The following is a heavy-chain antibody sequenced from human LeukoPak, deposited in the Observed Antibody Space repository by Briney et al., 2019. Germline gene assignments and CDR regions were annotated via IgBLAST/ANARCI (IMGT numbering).Heavy chain of an antibody. D-gene: IGHD3-10*01. CDR2: IKQDGSEK. Sequence: GGSLRLSCAAPGFTFSSYWMSWVRQAPGKGLEWVANIKQDGSEKYYVDSVKGRFTISRDNAKNPLYLQMNSLRAEDTAVYYCARSPLWFGERYFDYWGQGTLVTVSS. CDR1: GFTFSSYW. CDR3: ARSPLWFGERYFDY. J-gene: IGHJ4*02. V-gene: IGHV3-7*01.